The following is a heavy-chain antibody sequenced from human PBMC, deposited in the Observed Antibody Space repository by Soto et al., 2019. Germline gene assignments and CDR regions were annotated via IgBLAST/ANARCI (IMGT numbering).Heavy chain of an antibody. CDR3: ARDSGYDPFYYYYYGMDV. Sequence: PGGSLRLSCAASGFTFSSYAMSWVRQAPGKGLEWVSAISGSGGSTYYADSVKGRFTISRDNSKNTLYLKMNSLRAEDTAVYYCARDSGYDPFYYYYYGMDVWGQGTTVTVSS. J-gene: IGHJ6*02. CDR2: ISGSGGST. D-gene: IGHD5-12*01. CDR1: GFTFSSYA. V-gene: IGHV3-23*01.